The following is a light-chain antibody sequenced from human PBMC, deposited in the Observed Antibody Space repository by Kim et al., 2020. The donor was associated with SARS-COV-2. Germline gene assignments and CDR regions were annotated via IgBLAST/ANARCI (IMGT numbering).Light chain of an antibody. V-gene: IGKV1-27*01. CDR1: QYIANS. CDR2: GAS. Sequence: ASIGYRVTSTCRASQYIANSLAWYQQKPGKVPQLLIYGASTLQSGVPSRVSGSGSGTEFTLTISSLQTDDVATYYCQKYNTAPWTFGPGTKVDIK. CDR3: QKYNTAPWT. J-gene: IGKJ1*01.